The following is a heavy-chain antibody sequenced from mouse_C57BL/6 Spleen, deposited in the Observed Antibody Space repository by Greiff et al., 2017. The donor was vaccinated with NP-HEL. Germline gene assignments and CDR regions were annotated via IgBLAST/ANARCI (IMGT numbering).Heavy chain of an antibody. D-gene: IGHD2-12*01. J-gene: IGHJ1*03. V-gene: IGHV3-8*01. Sequence: VQLKESGPGLAKPSQTLSLTCSVTGYSITSDYWNWIRKFPGNKLEYMGYISYSGSTYYNPSLKSRISITRDTSKNQYYLQLNSLTTEDTATYYGARSYCSQRPRYFDVWGKGTTVTVSS. CDR3: ARSYCSQRPRYFDV. CDR1: GYSITSDY. CDR2: ISYSGST.